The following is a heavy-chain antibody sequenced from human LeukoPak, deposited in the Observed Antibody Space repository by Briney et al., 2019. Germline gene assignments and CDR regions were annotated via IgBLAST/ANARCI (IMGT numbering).Heavy chain of an antibody. CDR1: GYTFTNYG. D-gene: IGHD2-21*01. V-gene: IGHV1-18*01. Sequence: GASVKVSCKASGYTFTNYGISWVRQAPGQGLEWMGWISAYNGHTKYAQKVQGRVTMTRDTSTSTAYMELRSLRSDDTAVYYCARDGGLFHFDYWGQGTLVTVSS. CDR3: ARDGGLFHFDY. J-gene: IGHJ4*02. CDR2: ISAYNGHT.